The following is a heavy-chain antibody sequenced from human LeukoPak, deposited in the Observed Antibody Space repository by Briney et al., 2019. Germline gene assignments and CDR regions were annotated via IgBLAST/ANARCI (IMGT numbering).Heavy chain of an antibody. V-gene: IGHV4-4*07. D-gene: IGHD2-15*01. CDR3: ARERVAPTYYFDY. J-gene: IGHJ4*02. CDR2: IQTRGNT. CDR1: GGSISGYY. Sequence: SETLSLTCIVSGGSISGYYWGWIRQPAGKGLERIGRIQTRGNTNYNPFLRSRVTMSVDTSGIQFSLKLSSVTAADTAVYYCARERVAPTYYFDYWGQGTLVTVSS.